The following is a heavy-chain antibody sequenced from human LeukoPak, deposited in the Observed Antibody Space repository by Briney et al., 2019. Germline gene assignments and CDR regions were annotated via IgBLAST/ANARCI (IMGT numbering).Heavy chain of an antibody. J-gene: IGHJ6*02. CDR1: GFTFSSYA. CDR3: ARTRSSGWYGGPYYGMDV. CDR2: ISYDGSNK. Sequence: PGGSLRLSCAASGFTFSSYAMHWVRQAPGKGLEWVAVISYDGSNKYYADSVKGRFTISRDNSKNTLYLQMNSLRAEDTAVYYCARTRSSGWYGGPYYGMDVWGQGTTVTVSS. D-gene: IGHD6-19*01. V-gene: IGHV3-30-3*01.